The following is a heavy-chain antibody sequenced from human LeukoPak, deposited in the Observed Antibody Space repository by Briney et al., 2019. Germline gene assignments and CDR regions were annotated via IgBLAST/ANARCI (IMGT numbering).Heavy chain of an antibody. Sequence: GGSLRLSCAASGFTFSSYEMNWVRQAPGKGLEWVSYISSSGSTIYYADSVKGRFTFSRDNAKNSLYLQMNSLRAEDTAVYYCAREMGDAFDIWGQGTMVTVSS. J-gene: IGHJ3*02. CDR2: ISSSGSTI. V-gene: IGHV3-48*03. D-gene: IGHD1-26*01. CDR3: AREMGDAFDI. CDR1: GFTFSSYE.